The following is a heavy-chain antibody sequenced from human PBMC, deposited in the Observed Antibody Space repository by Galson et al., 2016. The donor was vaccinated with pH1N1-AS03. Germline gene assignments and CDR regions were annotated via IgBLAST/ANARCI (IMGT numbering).Heavy chain of an antibody. CDR2: ISASGGDT. D-gene: IGHD3-16*01. Sequence: SLRLSCAASGFSFNTFAMSWVRQAQGKGLEWVSSISASGGDTYYADSVKGRFTISSDNSRNTLYLQMTSLRAEDAAIYYCARRSPWESYYFDYWGQGTLVTVSS. J-gene: IGHJ4*02. CDR1: GFSFNTFA. V-gene: IGHV3-23*01. CDR3: ARRSPWESYYFDY.